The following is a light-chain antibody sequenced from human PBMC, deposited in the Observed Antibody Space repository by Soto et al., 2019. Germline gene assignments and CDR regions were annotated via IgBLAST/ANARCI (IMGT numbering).Light chain of an antibody. CDR3: VQHNSYPRT. CDR1: QGVGNE. J-gene: IGKJ1*01. V-gene: IGKV1-17*01. Sequence: DLQMTQSPSSLSASVGDRVTITCRASQGVGNEVGWYQQKPGKAPKRLIYATSTLQSGVPSRFSGSGSATEFTLTISSLQPEDFATYYCVQHNSYPRTFGQGTKVEMK. CDR2: ATS.